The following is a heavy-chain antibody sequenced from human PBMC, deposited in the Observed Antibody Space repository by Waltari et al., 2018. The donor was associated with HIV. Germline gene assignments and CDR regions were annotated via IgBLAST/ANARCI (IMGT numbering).Heavy chain of an antibody. J-gene: IGHJ4*02. V-gene: IGHV3-74*01. Sequence: RQGPGKGLVWVARLNSDGSSRNYADAVKGRFVISRDNARNTVYLQLNSLRVEDTAMYFCARASHYIEFSTFDGDYYFDVWGRGTRVAVSS. CDR2: LNSDGSSR. D-gene: IGHD2-15*01. CDR3: ARASHYIEFSTFDGDYYFDV.